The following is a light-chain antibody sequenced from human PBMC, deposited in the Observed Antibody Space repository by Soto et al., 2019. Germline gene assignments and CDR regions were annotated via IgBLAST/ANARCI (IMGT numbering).Light chain of an antibody. CDR2: GAS. CDR1: QSVSSN. J-gene: IGKJ3*01. V-gene: IGKV3-15*01. Sequence: EIVMTQSPGTLSVSPGERAILSCRASQSVSSNLAWYQQKPGQTPRLLIYGASTRATGIPARFSGSGSGTGFTPPLHHPPAGKFAVYYCQQYNNWPPFTFGPGTKVDIK. CDR3: QQYNNWPPFT.